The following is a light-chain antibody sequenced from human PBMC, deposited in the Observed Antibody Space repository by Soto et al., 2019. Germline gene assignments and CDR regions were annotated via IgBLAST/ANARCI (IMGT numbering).Light chain of an antibody. J-gene: IGLJ2*01. CDR2: GNS. Sequence: QSVLTQPPSVSGAPGQRVTISCTGSSSNIGAGYDVHWYQQLPGTAPKLLIYGNSNRPSGVPDRFSGSKSGTSAYLAITGLQAXDEADYYCQSYDSSLSGSVFGGGTKLTVL. V-gene: IGLV1-40*01. CDR1: SSNIGAGYD. CDR3: QSYDSSLSGSV.